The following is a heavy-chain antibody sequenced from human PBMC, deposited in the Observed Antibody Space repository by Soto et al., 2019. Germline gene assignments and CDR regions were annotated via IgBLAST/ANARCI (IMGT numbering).Heavy chain of an antibody. V-gene: IGHV4-34*01. J-gene: IGHJ4*02. CDR2: INHSGST. CDR1: GGSFSGYY. Sequence: SETLSLTCAVYGGSFSGYYWSWIHQPPGKGLEWIGEINHSGSTNYNPSLKSRVTISVDTSKNQFSLKLSSVTAADTAVYYCARLQWELRHFDYWGQGTLVTVSS. CDR3: ARLQWELRHFDY. D-gene: IGHD1-26*01.